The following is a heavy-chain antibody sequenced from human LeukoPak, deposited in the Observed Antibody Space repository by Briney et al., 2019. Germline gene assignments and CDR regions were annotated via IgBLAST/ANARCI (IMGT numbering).Heavy chain of an antibody. Sequence: ASVKVSCKASGYRFTGYYMHWVRQAPGQGLEWVGWINANTGGTNYAQKFQGRVTVTRDTSISTAYMELSRLRSDDTAMYYCARGGYSGYESTDYWGQGTLVTVSS. CDR3: ARGGYSGYESTDY. CDR2: INANTGGT. D-gene: IGHD5-12*01. J-gene: IGHJ4*02. V-gene: IGHV1-2*02. CDR1: GYRFTGYY.